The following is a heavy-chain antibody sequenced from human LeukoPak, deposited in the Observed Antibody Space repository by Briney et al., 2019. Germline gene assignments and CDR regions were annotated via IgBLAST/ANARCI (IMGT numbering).Heavy chain of an antibody. D-gene: IGHD5-18*01. V-gene: IGHV3-23*01. Sequence: GGSLRLSCVVSGSFSESYRSWIRQAPGKGLEWVSGSSSIGGRTYYADSVKGRFTVTRDNSRNTLHLQMNSLRVEDTGVYYCAKGSGYSYGRTNPHVFDYWGQGTLVTVSS. CDR1: GSFSESY. CDR3: AKGSGYSYGRTNPHVFDY. CDR2: SSSIGGRT. J-gene: IGHJ4*02.